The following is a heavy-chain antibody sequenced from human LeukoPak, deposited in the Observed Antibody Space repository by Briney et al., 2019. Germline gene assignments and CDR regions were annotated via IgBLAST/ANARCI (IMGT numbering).Heavy chain of an antibody. V-gene: IGHV3-23*01. CDR1: GFTFSSYA. J-gene: IGHJ4*02. Sequence: GGSLRLSCAASGFTFSSYAMSWVRQAPEKGLEWVSSITGSGDGTYYADSVKGRFTISRDSSKNTLFLQMSSLRAEDTAVYYCAASPHRNEWIVGDYWGQGTLVSVSS. CDR3: AASPHRNEWIVGDY. CDR2: ITGSGDGT. D-gene: IGHD3-3*01.